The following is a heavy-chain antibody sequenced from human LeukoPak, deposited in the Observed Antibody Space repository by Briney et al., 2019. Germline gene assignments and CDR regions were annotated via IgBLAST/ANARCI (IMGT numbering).Heavy chain of an antibody. V-gene: IGHV4-39*01. CDR1: SGSIGSSSYY. Sequence: SETLSLTCTVSSGSIGSSSYYWGWIRQPPGKGLEWIGSIYYSGSTYYNPSLKSRVTISVDTSKNQFSLKLSSVTAADTAVYYCARLGYSSGSGYMDVWGKGTTVTVSS. D-gene: IGHD6-19*01. J-gene: IGHJ6*03. CDR2: IYYSGST. CDR3: ARLGYSSGSGYMDV.